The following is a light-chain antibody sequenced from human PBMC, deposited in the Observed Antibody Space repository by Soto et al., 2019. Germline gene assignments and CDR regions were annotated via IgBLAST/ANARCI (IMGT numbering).Light chain of an antibody. J-gene: IGKJ4*01. CDR1: QSVSSY. V-gene: IGKV3-11*01. Sequence: EIVLTQSPATLSLSPGERATLSCRASQSVSSYLAWYQQKPGQAPRLLIYDASNRATGIPARFSGSGSGTDFTLTIISLETEDFAVYYCQQRRNWPLTFGGGTKVEIK. CDR2: DAS. CDR3: QQRRNWPLT.